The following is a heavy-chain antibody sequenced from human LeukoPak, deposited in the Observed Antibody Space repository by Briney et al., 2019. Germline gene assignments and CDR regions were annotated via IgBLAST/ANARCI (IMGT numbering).Heavy chain of an antibody. Sequence: GGSLRLTCAASGFTFSSYGMHWVCQAPGKGLEWVAVISYDGSNKYYADSVKGRFTISRDNSKNTLYLQMNSLRAEDTAVYYCARGVPAAIGYFQHWGQGTLVTVSS. V-gene: IGHV3-30*03. CDR2: ISYDGSNK. CDR3: ARGVPAAIGYFQH. CDR1: GFTFSSYG. D-gene: IGHD2-2*02. J-gene: IGHJ1*01.